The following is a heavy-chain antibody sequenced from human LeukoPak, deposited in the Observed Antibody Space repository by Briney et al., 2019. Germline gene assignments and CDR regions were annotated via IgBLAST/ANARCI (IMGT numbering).Heavy chain of an antibody. CDR2: IIPIFGTA. D-gene: IGHD3-10*01. CDR1: GGTFSSYA. V-gene: IGHV1-69*05. CDR3: AREDYYGSGSLDGFHNWFDP. Sequence: SVKVSCKASGGTFSSYAISWVRQAPGQGLEWMGGIIPIFGTANYAQKFQGRVMITTDESTSTAYMELSSLRSEDTAVYYCAREDYYGSGSLDGFHNWFDPWGQGTLVTVSS. J-gene: IGHJ5*02.